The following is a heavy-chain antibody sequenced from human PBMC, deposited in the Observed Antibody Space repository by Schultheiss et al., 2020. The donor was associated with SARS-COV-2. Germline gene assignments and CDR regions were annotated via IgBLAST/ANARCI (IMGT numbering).Heavy chain of an antibody. CDR2: ISGSGGST. CDR3: ARWGIAAAGSEGLDY. Sequence: GSLRLSCAASGFTFSSYAMSWVRQAPGKGLEWVSAISGSGGSTYYADSVKGRFTISRENAKNTLYLQMNSLRAEDTAVYYCARWGIAAAGSEGLDYWGQGTLVTVSS. V-gene: IGHV3-23*01. CDR1: GFTFSSYA. D-gene: IGHD6-13*01. J-gene: IGHJ4*02.